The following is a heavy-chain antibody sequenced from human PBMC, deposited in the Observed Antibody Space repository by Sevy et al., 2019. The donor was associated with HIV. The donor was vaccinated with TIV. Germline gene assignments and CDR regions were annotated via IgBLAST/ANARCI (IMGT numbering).Heavy chain of an antibody. CDR1: GFTFSDYY. J-gene: IGHJ4*02. Sequence: VGSLRLSCAASGFTFSDYYMSWIRQAPGKGLEWVSYISSSGSTIYYADSVKGRFTISRDNAKNSLYLQMNSLRAEDTAVYYCARDLSSSWSGYFDYWGQGTLVTVSS. V-gene: IGHV3-11*01. CDR2: ISSSGSTI. D-gene: IGHD6-13*01. CDR3: ARDLSSSWSGYFDY.